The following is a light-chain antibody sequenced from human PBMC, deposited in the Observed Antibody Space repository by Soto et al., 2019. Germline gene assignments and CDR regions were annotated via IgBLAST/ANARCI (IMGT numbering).Light chain of an antibody. Sequence: DIQMTQSPSTLPASVGDRFTITCLASQSISNLLAWYQRKPGTAPKLLIYHASTLESGVPSRFSGSGSGTEFTLTISSLQSEDFAVYYCQQYDNWPPTFGQGTRLEIK. J-gene: IGKJ5*01. CDR1: QSISNL. CDR3: QQYDNWPPT. CDR2: HAS. V-gene: IGKV1-5*01.